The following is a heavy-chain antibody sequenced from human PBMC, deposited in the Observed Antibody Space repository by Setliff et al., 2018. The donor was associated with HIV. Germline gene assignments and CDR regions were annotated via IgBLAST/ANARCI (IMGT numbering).Heavy chain of an antibody. V-gene: IGHV1-46*03. CDR3: AREAALDSGGYYLKSDAFDI. CDR2: INPSGGST. CDR1: GYTFTSYY. Sequence: SVKVSCKASGYTFTSYYMHWVRQAPGQGLEWMGIINPSGGSTSYAQKFQGRVTMTRDTSTSTVYMELSSLRSEDTAVYYCAREAALDSGGYYLKSDAFDIWGQGTMVTVSS. D-gene: IGHD3-22*01. J-gene: IGHJ3*02.